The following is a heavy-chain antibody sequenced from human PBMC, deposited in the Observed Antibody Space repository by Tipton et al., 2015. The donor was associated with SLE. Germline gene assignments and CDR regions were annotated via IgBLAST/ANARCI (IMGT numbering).Heavy chain of an antibody. CDR3: ARHEAAPGTAGWFFDL. V-gene: IGHV4-34*01. CDR2: INGNGRA. Sequence: TLSLTCAVYGGSLSDYYWSWIRQPPGKGLEWIGEINGNGRATYNPSLKSRVTISVGTSRNQLSLNLRSATAADTAVYYCARHEAAPGTAGWFFDLWGRGTLVTVSS. CDR1: GGSLSDYY. J-gene: IGHJ2*01. D-gene: IGHD6-13*01.